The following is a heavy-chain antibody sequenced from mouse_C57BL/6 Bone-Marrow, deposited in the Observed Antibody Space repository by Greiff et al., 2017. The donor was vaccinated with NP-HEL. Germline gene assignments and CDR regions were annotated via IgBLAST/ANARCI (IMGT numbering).Heavy chain of an antibody. CDR1: GFTFSDYY. CDR2: INYDGSST. D-gene: IGHD2-1*01. CDR3: ARRGGLLWYWYFDV. Sequence: EVKLQESEGGLVQPGSSMKLSCTASGFTFSDYYMAWVRQVPEKGLEWVANINYDGSSTYYLDSLKSRFIISRDNAKNILYLQMSSLKSEDTATYYCARRGGLLWYWYFDVWGTGTTVTVSS. V-gene: IGHV5-16*02. J-gene: IGHJ1*03.